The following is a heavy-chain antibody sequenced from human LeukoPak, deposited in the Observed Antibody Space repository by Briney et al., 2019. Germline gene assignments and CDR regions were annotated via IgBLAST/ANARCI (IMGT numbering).Heavy chain of an antibody. CDR3: ARLFLDYYGSGSYYRHFDY. D-gene: IGHD3-10*01. CDR2: INPNSGGT. J-gene: IGHJ4*02. Sequence: ASVKVSCKASGYTFTGYYMHWVRQAPGQGLEWMGWINPNSGGTNYAQKFQGRVTMTRDTSISTAYMELSRLRSDDTAVYYCARLFLDYYGSGSYYRHFDYWGQGTLVAVSS. V-gene: IGHV1-2*02. CDR1: GYTFTGYY.